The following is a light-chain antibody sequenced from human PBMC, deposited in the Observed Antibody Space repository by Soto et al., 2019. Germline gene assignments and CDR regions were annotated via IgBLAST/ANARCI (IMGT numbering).Light chain of an antibody. CDR2: GAS. V-gene: IGKV3-20*01. CDR3: QQFGSLPYT. CDR1: QNVNNHY. J-gene: IGKJ2*01. Sequence: ENVLTQSPGTLSLSPGERATLSCRASQNVNNHYLAWYQHKPGQAPRLLIYGASRRAAAIPDRFSASGSGTDFTLSISRLEPEDFAVYHCQQFGSLPYTFGQGNKLEI.